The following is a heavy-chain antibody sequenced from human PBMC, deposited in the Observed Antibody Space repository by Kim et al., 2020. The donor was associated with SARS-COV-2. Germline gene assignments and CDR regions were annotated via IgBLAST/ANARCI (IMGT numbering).Heavy chain of an antibody. V-gene: IGHV3-23*01. Sequence: SVKGRFTISRDNSRNTLYLQMNSLRAEDTAVYYCAKYSGYAGNDARAIDYWGLGTLVTVSP. CDR3: AKYSGYAGNDARAIDY. J-gene: IGHJ4*02. D-gene: IGHD5-12*01.